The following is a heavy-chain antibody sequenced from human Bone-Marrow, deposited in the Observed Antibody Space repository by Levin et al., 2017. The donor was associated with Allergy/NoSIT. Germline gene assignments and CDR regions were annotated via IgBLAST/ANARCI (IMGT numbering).Heavy chain of an antibody. CDR1: ADSVSSVSYY. J-gene: IGHJ6*02. V-gene: IGHV4-61*01. CDR3: ARARFTVVRGDDYGIGV. CDR2: IYYSGST. D-gene: IGHD3-10*01. Sequence: SETLSLTCSVSADSVSSVSYYWTWIRQPPGKGLEWIGYIYYSGSTNYNPSLKSRVTISIDTSKKQFSLKLTSVTAADTAIYYCARARFTVVRGDDYGIGVWGQGTTVTVSS.